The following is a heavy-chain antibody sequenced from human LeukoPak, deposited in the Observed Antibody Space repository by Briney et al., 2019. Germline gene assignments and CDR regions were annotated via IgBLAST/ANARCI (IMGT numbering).Heavy chain of an antibody. D-gene: IGHD3-9*01. CDR1: GGTFSSYA. Sequence: SVKVSCKASGGTFSSYAISWVRQAPGQGLEWMGGVIPIFGTANYAQKFQGRVTITTDESTSTAYVELSSLRSEDTAVYYCARGHYDILTGYPANYFDYWGQGTLVTVSS. V-gene: IGHV1-69*05. CDR3: ARGHYDILTGYPANYFDY. J-gene: IGHJ4*02. CDR2: VIPIFGTA.